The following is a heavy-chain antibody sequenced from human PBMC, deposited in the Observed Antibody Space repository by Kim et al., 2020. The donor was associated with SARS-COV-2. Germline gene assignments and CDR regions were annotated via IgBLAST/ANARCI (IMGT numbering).Heavy chain of an antibody. CDR3: AVMGVEMATTTYYYYYYGMDV. V-gene: IGHV5-51*01. CDR2: IYPGDSDT. CDR1: GYSFTSYW. Sequence: GESLKISCKGSGYSFTSYWIGWVRQMPGKGLEWMGIIYPGDSDTRYSPSFQGQVTISADKSISTAYLQWSSLKASDTAMYYCAVMGVEMATTTYYYYYYGMDVWGQGTTVTVSS. J-gene: IGHJ6*02. D-gene: IGHD5-12*01.